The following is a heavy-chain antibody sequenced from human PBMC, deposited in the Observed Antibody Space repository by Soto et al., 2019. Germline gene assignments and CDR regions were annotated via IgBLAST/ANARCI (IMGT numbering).Heavy chain of an antibody. CDR2: IYYSGST. J-gene: IGHJ6*02. Sequence: QVQLQESGPGLVKPSQTLSLTCTVSGGSISSVDYYWSWIRQPPGKGLEWIGYIYYSGSTYYNPSLKSRGTISVETSKNQFSLKLSSVTAADTAVYYCARAVVRYLYGMDVWGQGTTVTVSS. V-gene: IGHV4-30-4*01. CDR3: ARAVVRYLYGMDV. D-gene: IGHD3-9*01. CDR1: GGSISSVDYY.